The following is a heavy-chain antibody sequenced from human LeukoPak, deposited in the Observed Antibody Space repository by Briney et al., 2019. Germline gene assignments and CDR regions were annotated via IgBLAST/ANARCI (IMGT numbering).Heavy chain of an antibody. CDR2: IKSKTDGGTT. D-gene: IGHD2-2*01. J-gene: IGHJ6*02. Sequence: GGSLRLSCAASGFTFSNAWMSWVRQAPGKGLEWVGRIKSKTDGGTTDYAAPVKGRFTISRDDSKNTLYLQMNSLKTEDTAVYYCNTDIVVVPAASYYYYGMDVWGQGTTVNVSS. CDR1: GFTFSNAW. V-gene: IGHV3-15*01. CDR3: NTDIVVVPAASYYYYGMDV.